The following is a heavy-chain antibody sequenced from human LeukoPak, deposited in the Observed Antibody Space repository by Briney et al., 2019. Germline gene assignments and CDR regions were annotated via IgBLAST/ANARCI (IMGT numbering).Heavy chain of an antibody. D-gene: IGHD3-22*01. J-gene: IGHJ4*02. Sequence: QPGGSLRLSCAASGFTFSSYAMHWVRQAPGKGLEWVAVISYDGSNKYYADSVKGRFTISRDNSKNTLYLQMNSLRAEDTAVYYCARAVGDSSGPDDYWGQGTLVTVSS. CDR3: ARAVGDSSGPDDY. V-gene: IGHV3-30-3*01. CDR1: GFTFSSYA. CDR2: ISYDGSNK.